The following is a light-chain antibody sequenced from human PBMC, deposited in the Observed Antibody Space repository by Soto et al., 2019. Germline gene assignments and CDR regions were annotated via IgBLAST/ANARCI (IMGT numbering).Light chain of an antibody. CDR2: EVS. CDR1: SNDVGGYNY. V-gene: IGLV2-14*01. CDR3: SSYTGSNIRYV. J-gene: IGLJ1*01. Sequence: QSALTQPASVSGSPGQSITISCTGTSNDVGGYNYVSWYQHHPGKAPKLMIYEVSDRPSGVSNRFSGSKSGNTASLTISGLQAEEEADYYCSSYTGSNIRYVFGTGTKVIV.